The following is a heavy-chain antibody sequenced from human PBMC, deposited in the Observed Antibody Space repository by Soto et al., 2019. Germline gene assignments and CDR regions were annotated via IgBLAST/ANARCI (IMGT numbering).Heavy chain of an antibody. CDR2: ISAYNGNT. V-gene: IGHV1-18*01. CDR1: GYTFTSYG. Sequence: QVQLVQSGAEVKKPGASVKVSCKASGYTFTSYGISWVRQAPGQGLEWMGWISAYNGNTNYAQKLQGRVTMTTDTSTSTAYMELRSLRSDDTAVYYCARQEYYDSSGDRADLDYWGQGTLVTVSS. J-gene: IGHJ4*02. CDR3: ARQEYYDSSGDRADLDY. D-gene: IGHD3-22*01.